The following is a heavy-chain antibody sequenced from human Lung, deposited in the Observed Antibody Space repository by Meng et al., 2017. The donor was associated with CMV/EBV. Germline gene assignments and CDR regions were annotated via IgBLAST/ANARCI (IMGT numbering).Heavy chain of an antibody. CDR3: AREYDGSGNYGMDV. D-gene: IGHD3-22*01. V-gene: IGHV1-18*01. Sequence: ASAXVFXKASGYTFNNYAIITWVRQAPGEGLEWMGQISTYTGNTIYAQKVQGRVTMTTDTSTSTGYMELRSLRSDDSSVYYCAREYDGSGNYGMDVWGQGTTVTVSS. CDR1: GYTFNNYA. J-gene: IGHJ6*02. CDR2: ISTYTGNT.